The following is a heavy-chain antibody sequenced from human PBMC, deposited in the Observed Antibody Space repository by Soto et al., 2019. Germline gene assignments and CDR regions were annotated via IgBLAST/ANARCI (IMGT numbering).Heavy chain of an antibody. V-gene: IGHV4-30-4*01. CDR1: GASISGGDYY. CDR2: IYYTGNT. CDR3: ARATYDSSTYYLDY. D-gene: IGHD3-22*01. Sequence: QVHLQESGPGLVKPSQTLSLTCTVSGASISGGDYYWTWIRQPPGKGLEWIGSIYYTGNTYSNPSLESRLSISVDPSNNPFALSLTSLTAPDTAIYYCARATYDSSTYYLDYWGQGTMVTVSS. J-gene: IGHJ4*02.